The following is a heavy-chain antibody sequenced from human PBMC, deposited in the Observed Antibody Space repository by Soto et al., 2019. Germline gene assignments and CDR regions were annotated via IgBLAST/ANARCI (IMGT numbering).Heavy chain of an antibody. CDR3: AKDRGDGRDYGDSTDY. Sequence: GGSLRLSCAASGFTFSSYAMSWVRQAPGKGLEWVSAISGSGGSTYYADSVKGRFTISRDNSKNTLYLQMNSLRAEDTAVYYCAKDRGDGRDYGDSTDYWGQGTLVTVSS. CDR2: ISGSGGST. J-gene: IGHJ4*02. V-gene: IGHV3-23*01. CDR1: GFTFSSYA. D-gene: IGHD4-17*01.